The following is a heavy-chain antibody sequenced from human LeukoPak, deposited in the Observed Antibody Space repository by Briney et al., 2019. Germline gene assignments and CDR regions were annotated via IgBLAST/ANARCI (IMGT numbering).Heavy chain of an antibody. CDR2: ISSSGSTI. J-gene: IGHJ6*04. CDR1: GFTFSDHY. CDR3: AELGITMIGGV. D-gene: IGHD3-10*02. V-gene: IGHV3-11*04. Sequence: GGSLRLSCAASGFTFSDHYMTWIRQAPGRGLEWVSYISSSGSTIYFADSVKGRFTISRDNAKNSLYLQMNSLRAEDTAVYYCAELGITMIGGVWGKGTTVTISS.